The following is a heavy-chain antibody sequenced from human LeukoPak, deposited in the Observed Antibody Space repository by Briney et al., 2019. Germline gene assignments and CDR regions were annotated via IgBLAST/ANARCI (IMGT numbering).Heavy chain of an antibody. CDR3: AKRVEYSSSSGGYFDY. Sequence: PGGSLRLSCAASGFTFSTYGMSWVRQAPGKGPEWVSAISDDGKNTYYANSVKGRFTISRDNSKNSMSLQMNSLRAEDTAVYYCAKRVEYSSSSGGYFDYWGQGILVTVSS. J-gene: IGHJ4*02. CDR2: ISDDGKNT. CDR1: GFTFSTYG. D-gene: IGHD6-6*01. V-gene: IGHV3-23*01.